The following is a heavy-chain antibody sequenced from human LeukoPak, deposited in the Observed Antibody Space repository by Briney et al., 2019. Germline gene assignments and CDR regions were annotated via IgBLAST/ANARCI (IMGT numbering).Heavy chain of an antibody. CDR3: TRSWIQLWTPDFDH. Sequence: ASVKVSCKASGYTFSGHYLHWVRQAPGQGLEWMGRINPNSGGTKYAQKFQNRVTMTSDTSVSTAYMEPNGLRSDDTAIYYCTRSWIQLWTPDFDHWGQGTLVTVSS. CDR1: GYTFSGHY. D-gene: IGHD5-18*01. V-gene: IGHV1-2*06. J-gene: IGHJ4*02. CDR2: INPNSGGT.